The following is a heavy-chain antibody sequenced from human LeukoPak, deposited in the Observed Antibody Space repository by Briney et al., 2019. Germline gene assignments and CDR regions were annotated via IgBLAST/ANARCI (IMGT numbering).Heavy chain of an antibody. CDR3: ARPYNDILNGRYFYYYDMGV. J-gene: IGHJ6*02. CDR1: GFTFSRYW. V-gene: IGHV3-74*01. CDR2: INSDGSST. D-gene: IGHD3-9*01. Sequence: PGGSLRLSCAASGFTFSRYWMHCVRQAPGKGLEWVSRINSDGSSTTYADSVKGRFTISRDNAKNTLNLQMNSLRAEDTAVYFCARPYNDILNGRYFYYYDMGVWGQGTTVTVSS.